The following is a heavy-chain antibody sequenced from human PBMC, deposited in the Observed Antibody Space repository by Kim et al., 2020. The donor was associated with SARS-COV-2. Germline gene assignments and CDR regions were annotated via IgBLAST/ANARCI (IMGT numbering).Heavy chain of an antibody. CDR3: ARRGKGSSSWYGGGWSYFDY. V-gene: IGHV4-39*01. Sequence: RVTISVDTSKNQFSLKLSSVTAADTAVYYCARRGKGSSSWYGGGWSYFDYWGQGTLVTVSS. D-gene: IGHD6-13*01. J-gene: IGHJ4*02.